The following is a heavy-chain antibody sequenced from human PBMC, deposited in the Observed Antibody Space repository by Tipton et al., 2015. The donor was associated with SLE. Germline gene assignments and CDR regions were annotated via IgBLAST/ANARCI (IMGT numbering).Heavy chain of an antibody. J-gene: IGHJ4*02. V-gene: IGHV4-59*12. D-gene: IGHD3-3*01. Sequence: TLSLTCTVSGASISSYYWSWIRQPPGKGLEWIGYIYYSGSTIHNPSLKSRVTMSVDTSKNQFSLKLSSVTAADTAVYYCAREPRSGYYDYWGQGTLVIVSS. CDR3: AREPRSGYYDY. CDR1: GASISSYY. CDR2: IYYSGST.